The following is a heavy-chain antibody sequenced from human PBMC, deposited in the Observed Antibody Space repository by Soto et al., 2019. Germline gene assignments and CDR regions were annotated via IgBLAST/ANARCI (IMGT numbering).Heavy chain of an antibody. CDR3: ARDKITGLFDY. J-gene: IGHJ4*02. Sequence: SETLSLTCAVSGDSISSTIWWNWVRQPPGKGLEWVGEIFHSGGTNYNPSLKSRVTMSVDKSKNQFSLKLTSVTAADTAVYYCARDKITGLFDYWGQGTLVTVSS. D-gene: IGHD2-8*02. CDR1: GDSISSTIW. V-gene: IGHV4-4*02. CDR2: IFHSGGT.